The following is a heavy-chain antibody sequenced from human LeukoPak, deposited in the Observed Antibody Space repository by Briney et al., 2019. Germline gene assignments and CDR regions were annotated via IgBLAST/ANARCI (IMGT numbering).Heavy chain of an antibody. J-gene: IGHJ4*02. CDR3: AKDRWFTSSSSSGLDC. Sequence: GGSLRLSCAASGFTFSNFAISWVRQAPGKGLEWVSTISGSGASTNYADSVKGRFTISRDNSKNTLFLQMNSLRAEDTALYYCAKDRWFTSSSSSGLDCWGQGTLVTVSS. V-gene: IGHV3-23*01. CDR1: GFTFSNFA. CDR2: ISGSGAST. D-gene: IGHD6-6*01.